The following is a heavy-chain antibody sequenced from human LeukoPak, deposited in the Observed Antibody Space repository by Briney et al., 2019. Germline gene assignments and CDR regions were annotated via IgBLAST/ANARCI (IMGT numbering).Heavy chain of an antibody. Sequence: PGGSLRLSCAASGFTFSNYNMNWVRQPPGKGLEWVSSITSSSMYIYYADSVKGRFTISRDNDKNSLSLQMNSLRAEDTAVYYCASGGYFDYWGQGTLVTVSS. J-gene: IGHJ4*02. CDR3: ASGGYFDY. V-gene: IGHV3-21*01. CDR2: ITSSSMYI. CDR1: GFTFSNYN. D-gene: IGHD3-3*01.